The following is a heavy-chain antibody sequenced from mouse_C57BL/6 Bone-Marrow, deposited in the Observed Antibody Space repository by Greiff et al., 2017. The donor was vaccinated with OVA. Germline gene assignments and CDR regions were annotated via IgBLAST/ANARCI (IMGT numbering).Heavy chain of an antibody. V-gene: IGHV12-3*01. CDR2: ITHSGET. Sequence: KVEESGPGLVKPSQSLFLTCSITGFPITSGYYWIWIRQSPGKPLEWMGYITHSGETFYNPSLQSPFSITRDTSKNQFFLQLNSVTTEDTAMYKCAGDAITTVVATNYFDYWGQGTTLTVSS. CDR1: GFPITSGYY. CDR3: AGDAITTVVATNYFDY. J-gene: IGHJ2*01. D-gene: IGHD1-1*01.